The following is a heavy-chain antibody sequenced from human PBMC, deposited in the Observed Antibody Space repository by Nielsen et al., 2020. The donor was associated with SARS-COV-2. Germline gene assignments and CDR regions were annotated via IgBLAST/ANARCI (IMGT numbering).Heavy chain of an antibody. Sequence: GGSLRLSCAASGFTVSSNYMSWVRQAPGKGLEWVSVIYSGGSTYYADSVKGRFTISRDNSKNTLYLQMNSLRAEDTAVYYCAKDLGGSYYYYYYGMDVWGQGTTVTVSS. D-gene: IGHD1-26*01. CDR3: AKDLGGSYYYYYYGMDV. CDR2: IYSGGST. V-gene: IGHV3-53*01. J-gene: IGHJ6*02. CDR1: GFTVSSNY.